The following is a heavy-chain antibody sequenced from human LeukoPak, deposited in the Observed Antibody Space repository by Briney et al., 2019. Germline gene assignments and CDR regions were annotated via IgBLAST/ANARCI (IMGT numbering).Heavy chain of an antibody. J-gene: IGHJ4*02. D-gene: IGHD4-23*01. CDR2: TRNKANSYTT. CDR1: GFPLSDYY. CDR3: ARGLNSFAC. V-gene: IGHV3-72*01. Sequence: GSLRLYCAGTGFPLSDYYMDWVRQAPGKGLEWVGRTRNKANSYTTEYAACLRGRFSISSDESKNSRHLQMSSLITEDKAVYYWARGLNSFACWGQGKLVTDSS.